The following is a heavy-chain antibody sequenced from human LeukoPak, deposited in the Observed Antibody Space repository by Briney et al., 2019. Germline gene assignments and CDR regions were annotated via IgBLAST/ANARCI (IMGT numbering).Heavy chain of an antibody. Sequence: GESLKISWKGSGYILPNYWLGWVRQVPGKGLEGRGVIYAGDSDTTSRPPFQGQVTISADKSLNTVYLQWSNLQAPDPATYYCASRGGGRDYYYMDVWGKGTTVTVSS. V-gene: IGHV5-51*01. CDR2: IYAGDSDT. CDR3: ASRGGGRDYYYMDV. CDR1: GYILPNYW. D-gene: IGHD3-16*01. J-gene: IGHJ6*03.